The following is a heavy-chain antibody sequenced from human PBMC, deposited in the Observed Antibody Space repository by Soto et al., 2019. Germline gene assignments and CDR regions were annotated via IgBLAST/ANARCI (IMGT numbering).Heavy chain of an antibody. CDR1: GGSISRGDYY. V-gene: IGHV4-30-4*01. CDR3: ARERPDGSRLDP. CDR2: IYYSGST. J-gene: IGHJ5*02. Sequence: QVQLQESGPGLVKPSQTLSLTCTVSGGSISRGDYYWSWIRQPPGKGLEWIGYIYYSGSTYYNQYRKSRVTISVDTSKNQVSLKLSSVTAADTAVYYCARERPDGSRLDPWGQGTLVTVSS. D-gene: IGHD6-13*01.